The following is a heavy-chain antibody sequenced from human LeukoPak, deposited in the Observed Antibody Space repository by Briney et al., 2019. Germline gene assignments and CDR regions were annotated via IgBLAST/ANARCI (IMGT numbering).Heavy chain of an antibody. CDR2: INHSGST. V-gene: IGHV4-34*01. Sequence: SETLSLTCAVYGGSFSGYYWSWIRQPPGKGLEWIGEINHSGSTNYNPSLKSRVTISVDTSKNQFSLKLSSVTAADTAVYYCARVGYPRGGWFDPWGQGTLVTVSS. D-gene: IGHD5-18*01. CDR1: GGSFSGYY. CDR3: ARVGYPRGGWFDP. J-gene: IGHJ5*02.